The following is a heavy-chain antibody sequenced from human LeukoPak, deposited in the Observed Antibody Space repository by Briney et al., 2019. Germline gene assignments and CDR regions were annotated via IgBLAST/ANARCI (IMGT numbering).Heavy chain of an antibody. J-gene: IGHJ4*02. CDR2: ISSSGSTI. Sequence: PGGSLRLSCAASGFTFSDYYMSWIRLAPGKGLEWVSYISSSGSTIYYGDPVKGRFTISRDNAKNSLYLQMNSLRAEDTAVYYCARDPCSGGNCYFDYWGQGTLVTVSS. V-gene: IGHV3-11*04. CDR3: ARDPCSGGNCYFDY. D-gene: IGHD2-15*01. CDR1: GFTFSDYY.